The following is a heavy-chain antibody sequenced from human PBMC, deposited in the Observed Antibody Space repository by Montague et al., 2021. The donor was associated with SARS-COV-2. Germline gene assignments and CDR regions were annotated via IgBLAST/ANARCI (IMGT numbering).Heavy chain of an antibody. CDR1: GGSISSSSYY. V-gene: IGHV4-39*01. CDR2: IYYSGST. CDR3: GRQGSSSSWYGCYYHGMDV. D-gene: IGHD6-13*01. J-gene: IGHJ6*02. Sequence: SETLSLTCTVSGGSISSSSYYWGWIRQPPGKGLEWIGSIYYSGSTYYNPSLKSPVTISVDTSKNQFSLKLNSVTAADTAVYYCGRQGSSSSWYGCYYHGMDVWGQGTTVTVSS.